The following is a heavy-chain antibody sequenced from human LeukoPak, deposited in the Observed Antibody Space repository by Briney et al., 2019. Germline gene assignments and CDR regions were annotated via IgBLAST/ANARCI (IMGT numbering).Heavy chain of an antibody. CDR1: GGSISSYY. J-gene: IGHJ6*03. CDR2: IYYSGST. D-gene: IGHD5-24*01. CDR3: AREGRYRYGYNEYHSYMDI. Sequence: SETLSLTCTVSGGSISSYYWSWIRQPPGKGLEWVGYIYYSGSTNYNPSLKSRVTISVDTSKNQFSLKLSSVTAAETAVYYCAREGRYRYGYNEYHSYMDIWGKGTTVTVSS. V-gene: IGHV4-59*01.